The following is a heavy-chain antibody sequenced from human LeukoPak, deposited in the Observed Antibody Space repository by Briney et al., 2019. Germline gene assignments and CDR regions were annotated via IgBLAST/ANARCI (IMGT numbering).Heavy chain of an antibody. J-gene: IGHJ3*01. V-gene: IGHV4-59*01. D-gene: IGHD3-10*01. Sequence: SETLSLTCTVSGGSISGDFWSWIRQSPGKGLEWIGYIHYTGSTNYNPSLKSRVTISVDTSKNQFSLRLTSVTAADTAVYYCARDRPLGPGDVFDVWGQGTMVSLSS. CDR3: ARDRPLGPGDVFDV. CDR2: IHYTGST. CDR1: GGSISGDF.